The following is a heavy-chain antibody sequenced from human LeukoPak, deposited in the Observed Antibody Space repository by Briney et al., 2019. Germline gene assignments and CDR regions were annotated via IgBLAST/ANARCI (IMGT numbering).Heavy chain of an antibody. CDR2: INHSGST. Sequence: SETLSLTCAVYGGSFSGYYWSWIRQPPGEGLEWIGEINHSGSTNYNPSLKSRVTISVDTSKNQFSLKLSSVTAADTAVYFCARVSWFPGTSYYYMDVWGKGTTVTVSS. V-gene: IGHV4-34*01. CDR3: ARVSWFPGTSYYYMDV. CDR1: GGSFSGYY. D-gene: IGHD1-1*01. J-gene: IGHJ6*03.